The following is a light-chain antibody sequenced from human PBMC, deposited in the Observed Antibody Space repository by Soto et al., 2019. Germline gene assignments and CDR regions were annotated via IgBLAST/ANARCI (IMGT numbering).Light chain of an antibody. CDR3: QHYNSYSEA. CDR1: QTISSW. V-gene: IGKV1-5*03. CDR2: KAS. J-gene: IGKJ1*01. Sequence: EIQMTQSPSTLSASIGDRVTITCRASQTISSWLAWYQQKPGKAPKLLIYKASTLKSGVPSRFSGSGSGTEFTLTISSLQPDDFATYYCQHYNSYSEAFAQRTKVDIK.